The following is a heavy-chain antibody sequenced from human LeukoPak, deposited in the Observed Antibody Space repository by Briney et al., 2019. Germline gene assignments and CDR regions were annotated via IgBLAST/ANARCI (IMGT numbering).Heavy chain of an antibody. V-gene: IGHV4-61*02. J-gene: IGHJ6*03. D-gene: IGHD3-16*01. CDR2: IYTSGST. Sequence: SETLSLTCTVSGGSISSGSYYWSWIRQPAGEGLEWIGRIYTSGSTNYNPSLKSRVTISVDTSKNQFSLKLSSVTAADTAVYYCARVKDPGGYYYYYYMDIWGKGNTVTVSS. CDR1: GGSISSGSYY. CDR3: ARVKDPGGYYYYYYMDI.